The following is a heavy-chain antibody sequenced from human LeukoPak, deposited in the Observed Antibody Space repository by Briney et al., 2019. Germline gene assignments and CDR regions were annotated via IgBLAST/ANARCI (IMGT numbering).Heavy chain of an antibody. J-gene: IGHJ5*02. V-gene: IGHV1-69*02. CDR2: IIPILGIA. Sequence: SVKVSCKASGGTFSSYTISWVRQAPGQGLEWMGRIIPILGIANYAQKFQGRVTITADKSTSTAYMELSSLRSEDTAVYYCASNPYNWNDDLNWFDPWGQGTLVTVSS. D-gene: IGHD1-1*01. CDR3: ASNPYNWNDDLNWFDP. CDR1: GGTFSSYT.